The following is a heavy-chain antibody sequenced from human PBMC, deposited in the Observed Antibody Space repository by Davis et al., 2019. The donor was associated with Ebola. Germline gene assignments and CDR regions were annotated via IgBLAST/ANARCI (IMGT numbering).Heavy chain of an antibody. V-gene: IGHV4-59*01. CDR1: GGSISSYY. D-gene: IGHD5-18*01. Sequence: MPSETLSLTCTVSGGSISSYYWSWIRQPPGKGLEWIGYIYYSGSTNYNPSLKSRVTISVDTSKNQFSLKLSSVTAADTAVYYCARDQGYSYGYIYYYYGMDVWGKGTTVTVSS. J-gene: IGHJ6*04. CDR2: IYYSGST. CDR3: ARDQGYSYGYIYYYYGMDV.